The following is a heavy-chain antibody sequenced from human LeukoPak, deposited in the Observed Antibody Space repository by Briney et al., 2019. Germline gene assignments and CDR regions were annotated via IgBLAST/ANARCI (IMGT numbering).Heavy chain of an antibody. V-gene: IGHV4-4*07. D-gene: IGHD1-14*01. Sequence: PSETLSLTCTVSGGSISNYNWNWIRQPAGKGLEWIGRSSTSGSTNYNPSLKNGVIVSVDTSKNQFSLKLSSVTAADTAVYYCAGGNNPYFFDYWGQGTLVTVSS. J-gene: IGHJ4*02. CDR2: SSTSGST. CDR3: AGGNNPYFFDY. CDR1: GGSISNYN.